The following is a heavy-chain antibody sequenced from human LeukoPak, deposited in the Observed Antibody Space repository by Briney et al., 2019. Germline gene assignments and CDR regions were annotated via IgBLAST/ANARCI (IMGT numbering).Heavy chain of an antibody. Sequence: PGRSLRLSCAASGFTFSSYAMSWVRQAPGKRLEWVSAISGSGGSTYYADSVKGRFTISRDNSKNTLYLQMNSLRAEDTAVYYCAYSSSWYIGSWYYFDYSGQGTLVTVSS. CDR1: GFTFSSYA. J-gene: IGHJ4*02. V-gene: IGHV3-23*01. D-gene: IGHD6-13*01. CDR3: AYSSSWYIGSWYYFDY. CDR2: ISGSGGST.